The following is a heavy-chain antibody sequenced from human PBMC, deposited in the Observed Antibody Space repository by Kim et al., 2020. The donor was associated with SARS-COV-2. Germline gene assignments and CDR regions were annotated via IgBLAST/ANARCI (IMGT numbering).Heavy chain of an antibody. D-gene: IGHD6-13*01. Sequence: GGSLRLSCAGSGFTFSSYAMSWVRQAPGKELEWVSAISGSGTSRYYADSVRGLFTISRDNSKNTLYLQMNSLRAEDTAIYYCAKAAAGISTFDAWGQGTL. CDR2: ISGSGTSR. CDR1: GFTFSSYA. V-gene: IGHV3-23*01. J-gene: IGHJ4*02. CDR3: AKAAAGISTFDA.